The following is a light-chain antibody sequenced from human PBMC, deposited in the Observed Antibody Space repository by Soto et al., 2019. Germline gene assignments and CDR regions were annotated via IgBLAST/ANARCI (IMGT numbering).Light chain of an antibody. V-gene: IGKV1-9*01. J-gene: IGKJ4*01. Sequence: IQLTQSPSSLSASVGDRVTITCRASQGISSYLGWYQQKPGKAPKLLIYDAATLQSGVPSRFSGSGSGTDFTLTITSLQPEDFATYYWQQLKKYPLYFVGGTKVEIK. CDR2: DAA. CDR1: QGISSY. CDR3: QQLKKYPLY.